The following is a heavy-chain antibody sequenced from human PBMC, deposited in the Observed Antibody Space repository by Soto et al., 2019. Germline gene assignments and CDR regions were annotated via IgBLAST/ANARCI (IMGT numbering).Heavy chain of an antibody. J-gene: IGHJ6*04. CDR2: IIPIFGTA. V-gene: IGHV1-69*06. CDR3: GREEEPPSKANNNTGMNA. D-gene: IGHD1-1*01. CDR1: GGTFSSYA. Sequence: QVQLVQSGAEVKKPGSSVKVSCKASGGTFSSYAISWVRQAPGQGLEWMGGIIPIFGTANYAQKFQGRVTITANKPRGTAYMELSSLRSEARAGNYGGREEEPPSKANNNTGMNAWGKGTTLPASP.